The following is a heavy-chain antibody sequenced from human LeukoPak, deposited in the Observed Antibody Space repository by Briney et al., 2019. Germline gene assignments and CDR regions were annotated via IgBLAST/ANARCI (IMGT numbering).Heavy chain of an antibody. Sequence: GGSLRLSCAASGFTFSSYAMGWVRQAPGEGLRWVSIISGSGGSTYYADSVEGRFTISRDTSQNTLYLQMNSLRAEDTAVYYCAKRDGYKYGLDYWGQGTLVTVSS. J-gene: IGHJ4*02. CDR2: ISGSGGST. D-gene: IGHD5-18*01. V-gene: IGHV3-23*01. CDR1: GFTFSSYA. CDR3: AKRDGYKYGLDY.